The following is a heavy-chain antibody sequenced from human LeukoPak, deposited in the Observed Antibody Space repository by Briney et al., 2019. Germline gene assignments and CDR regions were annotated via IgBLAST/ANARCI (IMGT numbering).Heavy chain of an antibody. CDR1: GYTFIDFY. Sequence: ASVKVSCKASGYTFIDFYLHWVRQAPGQAFEWMGWINPNTGDTNFAQKFLGTVTLTSDTSISTAYMEIHSLRPDDAAVYYCTRPRYTIKGAVNGWASFDLWGQGTKVTVSS. J-gene: IGHJ3*01. CDR2: INPNTGDT. V-gene: IGHV1-2*02. CDR3: TRPRYTIKGAVNGWASFDL. D-gene: IGHD3-3*01.